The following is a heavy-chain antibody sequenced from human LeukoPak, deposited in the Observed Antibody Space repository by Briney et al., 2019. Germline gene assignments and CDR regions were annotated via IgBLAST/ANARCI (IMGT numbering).Heavy chain of an antibody. D-gene: IGHD2-2*01. V-gene: IGHV1-3*01. Sequence: ASVKVSCKASGYTYTTYAMHWVRQAAGQRLEWMGWIDAANGNTKYAERNHGRVTITRDTSASTAYMELSSLRSEDTAVYYGASRRQYCSTIGCSATFDIWGEGTMVAVSS. J-gene: IGHJ3*02. CDR1: GYTYTTYA. CDR2: IDAANGNT. CDR3: ASRRQYCSTIGCSATFDI.